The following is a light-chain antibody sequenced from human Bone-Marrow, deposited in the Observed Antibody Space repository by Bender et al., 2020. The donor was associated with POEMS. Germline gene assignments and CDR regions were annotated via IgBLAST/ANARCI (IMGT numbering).Light chain of an antibody. CDR3: SSYSSGSAFYV. J-gene: IGLJ1*01. V-gene: IGLV2-14*01. Sequence: QSALTQPASVSGSPGQSITISCTGTSSDYVAWYQQHPGKAPQLIIYGVNIRPSGVSNRFSGSKSVYTASLTISGLQAEDEGLYYCSSYSSGSAFYVFGTGTKVTVL. CDR1: SSDY. CDR2: GVN.